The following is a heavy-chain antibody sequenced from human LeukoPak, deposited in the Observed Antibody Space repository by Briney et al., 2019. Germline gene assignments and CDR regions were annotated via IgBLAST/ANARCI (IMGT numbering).Heavy chain of an antibody. V-gene: IGHV3-53*01. CDR3: AREFRQTYSSGWSLDY. CDR1: GFSVNNNY. D-gene: IGHD6-19*01. CDR2: IYGGSNNT. Sequence: PGGSLRLSCAVSGFSVNNNYLSWVSQAPGKGLEWVSVIYGGSNNTHYADSVKGRFTISRDNSRNTVYLHMDSLRAEDTATYYCAREFRQTYSSGWSLDYWGQGTLVTVSS. J-gene: IGHJ4*02.